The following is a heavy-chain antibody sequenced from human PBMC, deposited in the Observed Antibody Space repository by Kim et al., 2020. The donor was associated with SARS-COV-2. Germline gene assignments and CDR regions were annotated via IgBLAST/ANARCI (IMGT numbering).Heavy chain of an antibody. CDR2: IIPIFGTA. CDR1: GGTFSSYA. CDR3: SRPLVATTDPNDAFDI. D-gene: IGHD5-12*01. J-gene: IGHJ3*02. V-gene: IGHV1-69*13. Sequence: SVKVSCKASGGTFSSYAISWVRQAPGQGLEWMGGIIPIFGTANYAQKFQGRVTITADESTSTAYMELSSLRSEDTAVYYCSRPLVATTDPNDAFDIWGQGTMVTVSS.